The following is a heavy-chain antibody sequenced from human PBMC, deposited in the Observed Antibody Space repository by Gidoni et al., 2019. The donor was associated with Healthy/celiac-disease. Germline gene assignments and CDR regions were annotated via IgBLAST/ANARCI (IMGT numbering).Heavy chain of an antibody. D-gene: IGHD3-3*01. Sequence: QVQLVQSGAEVKKPGASVKVSCKASGYTFTSYDINWVRQATGQGLEWMGWMNPNSGNTGYAQKFQGRVTMTRNTSISTAYMELSSLRSEDTAVYYCARSDYDFWRGPQPKDFQHWGQGTLVTVSS. CDR1: GYTFTSYD. CDR2: MNPNSGNT. V-gene: IGHV1-8*01. CDR3: ARSDYDFWRGPQPKDFQH. J-gene: IGHJ1*01.